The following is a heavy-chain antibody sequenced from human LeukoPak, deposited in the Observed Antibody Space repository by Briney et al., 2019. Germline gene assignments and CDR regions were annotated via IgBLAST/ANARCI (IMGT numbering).Heavy chain of an antibody. V-gene: IGHV3-23*01. CDR1: GFTFSSSA. CDR3: AKQLGYCSDGSCYFPY. Sequence: GGSLRLSCAASGFTFSSSAMSWVRQAPGKVLEWVSAISNNGGYTYYADSVQGRFTISRDNSKSTLCLQMNSLRAEDTAVYYCAKQLGYCSDGSCYFPYWGQGTLVTVSS. CDR2: ISNNGGYT. J-gene: IGHJ4*02. D-gene: IGHD2-15*01.